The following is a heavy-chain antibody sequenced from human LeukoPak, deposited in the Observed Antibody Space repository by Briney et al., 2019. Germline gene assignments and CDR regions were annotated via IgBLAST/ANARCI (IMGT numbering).Heavy chain of an antibody. J-gene: IGHJ2*01. V-gene: IGHV6-1*01. CDR3: ARAPGGYSYALHWYFDL. CDR1: GDSVSSNSTA. D-gene: IGHD5-18*01. Sequence: SQTLSLTCAISGDSVSSNSTAWNWIRQSPSRGLEWLGRTYYRSKWYNDYTVSVKSRITFNPDTSKNQFSLHLNSVTPEDTAVYYCARAPGGYSYALHWYFDLWGRGTLVTVSS. CDR2: TYYRSKWYN.